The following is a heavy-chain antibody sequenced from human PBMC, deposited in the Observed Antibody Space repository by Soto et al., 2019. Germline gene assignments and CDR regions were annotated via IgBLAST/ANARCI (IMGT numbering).Heavy chain of an antibody. CDR1: GYTFTVNF. V-gene: IGHV1-2*02. J-gene: IGHJ6*02. CDR2: VNPNSGVT. Sequence: QVQLVQSGAEVKRPGASVKVSCKTSGYTFTVNFIHWARQAPGQGLEWMGWVNPNSGVTKYAQRFQGRVTMSRDTAIPTADMELSSLTTDDTALSYCATERFGSGGPWRGMDVWRQGTTVTVSS. CDR3: ATERFGSGGPWRGMDV. D-gene: IGHD3-3*01.